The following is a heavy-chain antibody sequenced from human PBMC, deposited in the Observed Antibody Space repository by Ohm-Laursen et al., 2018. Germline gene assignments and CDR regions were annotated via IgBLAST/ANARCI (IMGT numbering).Heavy chain of an antibody. CDR3: ARKNDYGDPLDY. V-gene: IGHV3-11*01. Sequence: SLRLSCAASGFTFSDYYMSWIRQAPGKGLEWVSYISSSGSTIYYADSVKGRFTISRDNAKNSLYLQMNSLRAEDTAVYYCARKNDYGDPLDYWGQGTLVTVSP. D-gene: IGHD4-17*01. CDR1: GFTFSDYY. J-gene: IGHJ4*02. CDR2: ISSSGSTI.